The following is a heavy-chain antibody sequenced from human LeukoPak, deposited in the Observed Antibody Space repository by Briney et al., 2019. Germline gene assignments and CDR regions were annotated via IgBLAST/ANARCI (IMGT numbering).Heavy chain of an antibody. V-gene: IGHV4-59*01. CDR2: IHYSGST. D-gene: IGHD2-15*01. CDR1: GSSISSYY. J-gene: IGHJ3*02. CDR3: ARTVLVPWYAFDM. Sequence: SETLSLTCTVSGSSISSYYWSWIRQSPGKGLEWIGHIHYSGSTNYNPSLKSRVTISADTSKNQFSLNLSSVTAADTAVYYCARTVLVPWYAFDMWGQGTMVTVS.